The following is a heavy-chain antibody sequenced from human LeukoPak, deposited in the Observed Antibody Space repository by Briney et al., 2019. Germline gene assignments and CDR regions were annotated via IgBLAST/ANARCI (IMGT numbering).Heavy chain of an antibody. CDR1: GFTLSRSA. V-gene: IGHV1-58*01. J-gene: IGHJ4*02. CDR2: IVVGSGNT. D-gene: IGHD2-15*01. Sequence: SMKVSCKASGFTLSRSAVQWVRQARGQRLEWIGWIVVGSGNTNYAQKFQERVTFTRDMSTSTAYVELSSLRSEDTAVYYCAAGYCSGGSCPPDYWGQGTLVTVSS. CDR3: AAGYCSGGSCPPDY.